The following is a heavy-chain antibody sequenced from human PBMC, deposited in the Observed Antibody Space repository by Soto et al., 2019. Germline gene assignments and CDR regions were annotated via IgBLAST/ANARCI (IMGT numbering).Heavy chain of an antibody. CDR1: GFTFSSYG. D-gene: IGHD2-15*01. V-gene: IGHV3-33*01. Sequence: PGGSLRLSCAASGFTFSSYGMHWVRQAPGKGLEWVAVIWYDGSNKYYADSVKGRFTISRDNSKNTLYLQMNSLRAEDTAVYYCARVNGGNVMDYYYYGMDVWGQGTTVTVSS. J-gene: IGHJ6*02. CDR2: IWYDGSNK. CDR3: ARVNGGNVMDYYYYGMDV.